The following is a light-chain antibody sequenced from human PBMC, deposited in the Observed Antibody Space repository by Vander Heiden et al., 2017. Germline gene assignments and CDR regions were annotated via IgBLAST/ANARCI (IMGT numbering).Light chain of an antibody. CDR1: QGISSA. CDR3: QQVNNFPIT. Sequence: AIQLTQSPSSLSASVGDRVTITCRASQGISSALAWYQQESGKVPKLLIHDASTFEGGVPSRFRGDGSGTDFTLTISILQPEDFATYYCQQVNNFPITFGQGTRMEIK. V-gene: IGKV1D-13*01. CDR2: DAS. J-gene: IGKJ5*01.